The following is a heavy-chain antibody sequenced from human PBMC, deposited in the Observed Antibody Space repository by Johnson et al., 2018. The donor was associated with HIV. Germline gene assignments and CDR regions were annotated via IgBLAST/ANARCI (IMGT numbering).Heavy chain of an antibody. D-gene: IGHD4-23*01. V-gene: IGHV3-33*08. CDR3: ARDPPYGGNPSAFDI. J-gene: IGHJ3*02. CDR1: GFTISTFW. Sequence: QVQLVESGGGVVQPGRSLRLSCEVSGFTISTFWMHWVRQVPGKGLEWVAVIWYDGSNKYYADSVKGRFPISSDNSKDTLYLQMHSLRPEDTALYYCARDPPYGGNPSAFDIWGQGTMVTVSS. CDR2: IWYDGSNK.